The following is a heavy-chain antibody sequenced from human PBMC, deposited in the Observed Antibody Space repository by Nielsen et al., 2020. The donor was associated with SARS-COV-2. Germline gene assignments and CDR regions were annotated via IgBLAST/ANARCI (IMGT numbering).Heavy chain of an antibody. J-gene: IGHJ4*02. V-gene: IGHV1-2*06. Sequence: ASVKVSCKASGYTFTSYYMHWVRQAPGQGLEWMGRINPNSGGTNYAQKFQGRVTMTRDTSISTAYMELSRLRSDDTAVYYCARGAVGARLGNFDYWGQGTLVTVSS. CDR1: GYTFTSYY. CDR3: ARGAVGARLGNFDY. D-gene: IGHD1-26*01. CDR2: INPNSGGT.